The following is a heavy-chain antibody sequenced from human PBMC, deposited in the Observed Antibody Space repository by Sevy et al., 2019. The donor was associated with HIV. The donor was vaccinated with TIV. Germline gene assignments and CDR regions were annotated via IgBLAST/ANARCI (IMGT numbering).Heavy chain of an antibody. V-gene: IGHV1-3*01. CDR2: INPGNGNT. CDR3: ARGGVVGATGSDY. D-gene: IGHD1-26*01. CDR1: GYTFTAYT. Sequence: ASVKVSCKASGYTFTAYTVHWVRQAPGQGLERMGWINPGNGNTKYSQKFQGRVAITGDTSASTAYMELSSLRSEDTAVFYCARGGVVGATGSDYWGQGTLVTVSS. J-gene: IGHJ4*02.